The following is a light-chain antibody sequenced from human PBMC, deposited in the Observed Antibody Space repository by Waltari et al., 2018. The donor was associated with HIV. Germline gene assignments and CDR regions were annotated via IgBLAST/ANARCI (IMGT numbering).Light chain of an antibody. V-gene: IGKV3-20*01. CDR3: QQYGSSPLFT. CDR1: QRVGGNQ. J-gene: IGKJ3*01. Sequence: EIVLTQSPGTLSLSPGQRATLSCRAGQRVGGNQLAWYQRRPGQTPRLLIYDASSRATGIPDRFSGSGSGTDFTLTITRLEPDDFAVYYCQQYGSSPLFTFGPGTKVDFK. CDR2: DAS.